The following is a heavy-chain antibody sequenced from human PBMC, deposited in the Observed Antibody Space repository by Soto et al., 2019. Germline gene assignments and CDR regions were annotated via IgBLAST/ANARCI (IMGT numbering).Heavy chain of an antibody. CDR2: ISSSSSYI. D-gene: IGHD6-19*01. V-gene: IGHV3-21*01. CDR1: GFTFSSYS. CDR3: AKDGPRIAVAGGGYYYYGMDV. J-gene: IGHJ6*02. Sequence: GGSLRLSCAASGFTFSSYSMNWVRQAPGKGLEWVSSISSSSSYIYYADSVKGRFTISRDNAKNSLYLQMNSLRAEDTAVYYCAKDGPRIAVAGGGYYYYGMDVWGQGTTVTVSS.